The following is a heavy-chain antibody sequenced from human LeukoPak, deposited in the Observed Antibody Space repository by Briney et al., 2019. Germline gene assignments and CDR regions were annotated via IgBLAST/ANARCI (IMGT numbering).Heavy chain of an antibody. CDR2: IYSDGSA. CDR1: GFTVSSNY. D-gene: IGHD6-6*01. J-gene: IGHJ4*02. Sequence: AGGSLRLSCAASGFTVSSNYMSWVRQAPGKGLEWVSVIYSDGSAYYADSVKGRFTISRDNSKNTVYLQMNSLRAEDTAVYYCARGVFSEGWGQGTLVTVSS. V-gene: IGHV3-53*01. CDR3: ARGVFSEG.